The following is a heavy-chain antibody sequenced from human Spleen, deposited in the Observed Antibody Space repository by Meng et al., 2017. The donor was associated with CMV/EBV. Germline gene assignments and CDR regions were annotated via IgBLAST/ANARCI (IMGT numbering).Heavy chain of an antibody. CDR1: GYTFTSYG. CDR3: ARLVIITGYHYYGMDV. CDR2: ISAYNGNT. Sequence: ASVKVSCKASGYTFTSYGISWVRQAPGQGLEWMGWISAYNGNTNYAQKLQGRVTMTTDTSTSTAYMGLRSLRSDDTAVYYCARLVIITGYHYYGMDVWGQGTTVTVSS. J-gene: IGHJ6*02. V-gene: IGHV1-18*01. D-gene: IGHD3-22*01.